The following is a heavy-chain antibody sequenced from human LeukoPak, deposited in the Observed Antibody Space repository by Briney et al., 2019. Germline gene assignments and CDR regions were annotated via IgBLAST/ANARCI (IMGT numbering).Heavy chain of an antibody. V-gene: IGHV1-2*06. D-gene: IGHD2-2*01. J-gene: IGHJ4*02. Sequence: GAPMKVSCTASGYTFTSYHMHWVRQAPGQGLEWMGRINPNSGDTNYAQKFQGRVTMTRDTSISTAYMELSRLRSDDTAVYYCARDYCSSTSCLFDYWGQGTLVTVSS. CDR2: INPNSGDT. CDR1: GYTFTSYH. CDR3: ARDYCSSTSCLFDY.